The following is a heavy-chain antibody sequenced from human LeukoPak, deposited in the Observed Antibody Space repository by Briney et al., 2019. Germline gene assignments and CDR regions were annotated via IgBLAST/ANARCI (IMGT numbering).Heavy chain of an antibody. Sequence: GGSLRLSRAASGFTFSSYSMNWVRQAPGKGLEWVSSISSSSSYIYYADSVKGRFTISRDNAKNSLYLQMNSLRAEDTAVYYCARDRIGNYAPFDYWGQGTLVTVSS. D-gene: IGHD4-11*01. J-gene: IGHJ4*02. CDR1: GFTFSSYS. CDR2: ISSSSSYI. V-gene: IGHV3-21*01. CDR3: ARDRIGNYAPFDY.